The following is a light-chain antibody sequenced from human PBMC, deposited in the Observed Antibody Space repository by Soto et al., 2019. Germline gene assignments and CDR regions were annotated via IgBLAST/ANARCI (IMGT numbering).Light chain of an antibody. V-gene: IGKV1-9*01. CDR1: QGLSSN. CDR3: QQANCYPLT. CDR2: TAF. J-gene: IGKJ4*01. Sequence: DIQLTQSPSFLSASVGDRVTITCRASQGLSSNAAWYQLKPGKAPNLLIYTAFNLQSGVPSRFSGSGSGTEFTLTISSLQPEDSATYYCQQANCYPLTFRGGTKVEIK.